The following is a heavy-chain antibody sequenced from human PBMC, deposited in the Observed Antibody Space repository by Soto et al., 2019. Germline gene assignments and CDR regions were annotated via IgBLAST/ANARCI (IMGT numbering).Heavy chain of an antibody. D-gene: IGHD6-19*01. CDR3: ARVRWTVAGPGHFDY. Sequence: ASGTLSLTCTVSGGSISSYYWSWIRQPPGKGLEWIGYIYYSGSTNYNPSLKSRVTISVDTSKNQFSLKLSSVTAADTAVYYCARVRWTVAGPGHFDYWGQGTLVTVSS. CDR2: IYYSGST. J-gene: IGHJ4*02. V-gene: IGHV4-59*01. CDR1: GGSISSYY.